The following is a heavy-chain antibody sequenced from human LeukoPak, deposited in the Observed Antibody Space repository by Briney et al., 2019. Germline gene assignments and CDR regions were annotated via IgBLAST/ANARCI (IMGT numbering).Heavy chain of an antibody. CDR2: IYYTGVT. J-gene: IGHJ5*02. D-gene: IGHD3-22*01. CDR1: GGSISSFY. CDR3: ARLQYHFDNSGHAKWFDP. Sequence: SETLSLTCTVSGGSISSFYWSWIRQPPEKGLEWIGYIYYTGVTKCNPSLKSRLTISVDTSKNQFSLNLSSVTAADTAVYYCARLQYHFDNSGHAKWFDPWGQGTLVTVSS. V-gene: IGHV4-59*01.